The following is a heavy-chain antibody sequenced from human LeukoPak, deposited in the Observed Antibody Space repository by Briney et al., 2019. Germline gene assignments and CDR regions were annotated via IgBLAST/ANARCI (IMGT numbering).Heavy chain of an antibody. CDR2: IRPDGSEQ. CDR1: GFPFSSFW. Sequence: PGGSLRLSCAASGFPFSSFWMNWVRQTPGGGLEWLANIRPDGSEQYYVDSVRGRFTISRDNAKNSVYLDMNNLRVDDTGVYYCSGRDRSRSPWAYWGQGTLVSVSS. CDR3: SGRDRSRSPWAY. V-gene: IGHV3-7*01. D-gene: IGHD3-10*01. J-gene: IGHJ4*02.